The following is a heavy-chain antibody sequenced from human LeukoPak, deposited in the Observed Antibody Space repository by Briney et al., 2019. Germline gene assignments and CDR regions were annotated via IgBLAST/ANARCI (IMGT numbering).Heavy chain of an antibody. Sequence: SQTLSLTCAISGNSVSSNSAAWNWIRQSPSRGLEWLGRTYYRFKWYNDYAVSVKSRITINPDTSKNQFSLQLNSVTPEDTAVYYCAREPRGGHPQGMNYYYYGMDVWGQGTTVTVSS. J-gene: IGHJ6*02. D-gene: IGHD2-15*01. CDR3: AREPRGGHPQGMNYYYYGMDV. CDR2: TYYRFKWYN. CDR1: GNSVSSNSAA. V-gene: IGHV6-1*01.